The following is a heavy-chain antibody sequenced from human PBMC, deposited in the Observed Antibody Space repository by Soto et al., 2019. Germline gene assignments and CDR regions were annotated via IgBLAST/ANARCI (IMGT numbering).Heavy chain of an antibody. J-gene: IGHJ4*02. D-gene: IGHD6-13*01. V-gene: IGHV3-23*01. CDR2: ISKSGGGT. CDR1: GFTFSNYA. Sequence: EVQLLESGGGLVQPGGSLRLSCAASGFTFSNYAMSWVRQAPGKGLEWVSSISKSGGGTYYADSVKGRFTISRDNSKNTLYLQMTSLKAKDTAVYSCAKTSSLFAYWGQGTLVTVSS. CDR3: AKTSSLFAY.